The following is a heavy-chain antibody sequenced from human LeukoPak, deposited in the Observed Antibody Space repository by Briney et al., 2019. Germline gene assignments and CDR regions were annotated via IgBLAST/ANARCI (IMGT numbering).Heavy chain of an antibody. CDR3: AYSGSYGHLGY. Sequence: SETLSLTCTVSGGSISSNAYYWAWIRQPPGKGLEWIGSIYSSVSTYYNPSLKSRITISVDTSKNQFSLRLSSVTAADTALYYCAYSGSYGHLGYWGQGIPVTVSS. V-gene: IGHV4-39*01. CDR1: GGSISSNAYY. CDR2: IYSSVST. D-gene: IGHD1-26*01. J-gene: IGHJ4*02.